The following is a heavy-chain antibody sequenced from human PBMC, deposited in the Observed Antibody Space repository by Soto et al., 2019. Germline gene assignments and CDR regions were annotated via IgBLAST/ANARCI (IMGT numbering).Heavy chain of an antibody. CDR2: IGASGDIT. D-gene: IGHD2-21*02. CDR1: VFSFTNFA. Sequence: WWSLRLSCSASVFSFTNFAMSWWRQAPGKGLEWVAGIGASGDITWYADSVKGRLSISRDNSKNTLYLQLNSLRFEDTAVYYCAKDDFTDRGDDYFDYWGPGTLVTVSS. CDR3: AKDDFTDRGDDYFDY. J-gene: IGHJ4*02. V-gene: IGHV3-23*01.